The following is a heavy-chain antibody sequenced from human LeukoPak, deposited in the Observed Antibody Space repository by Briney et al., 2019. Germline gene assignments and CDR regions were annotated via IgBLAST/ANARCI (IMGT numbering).Heavy chain of an antibody. J-gene: IGHJ4*02. CDR2: INSGNSDI. CDR3: TRRGDIYGVDF. CDR1: GYSFTSYS. V-gene: IGHV5-51*01. Sequence: GESLKISCKGSGYSFTSYSIGWVRRMPGKGLEWMGIINSGNSDITYSPSFQGQVTISADRAINTAYLRWSSLKASDTAMYYCTRRGDIYGVDFWGQGTQVTVSS. D-gene: IGHD5-18*01.